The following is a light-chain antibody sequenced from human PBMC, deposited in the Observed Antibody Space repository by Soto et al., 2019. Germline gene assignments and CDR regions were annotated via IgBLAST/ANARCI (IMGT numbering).Light chain of an antibody. CDR1: QTISSW. CDR3: QQYNNYWT. V-gene: IGKV1-5*01. Sequence: DIQMTQSPSTLSGSVGDRVTIACRASQTISSWLAWYQQKPGKAPKLLIYDASSLESGVPSRFSGSGSATEFTLTISSLQPDDFATYYCQQYNNYWTFGQGTKVDIK. CDR2: DAS. J-gene: IGKJ1*01.